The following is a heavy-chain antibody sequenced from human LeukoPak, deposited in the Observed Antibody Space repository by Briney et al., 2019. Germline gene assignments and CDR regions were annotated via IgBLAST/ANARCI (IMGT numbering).Heavy chain of an antibody. CDR1: GFTFSNSW. J-gene: IGHJ6*03. Sequence: GGSLRLSCAASGFTFSNSWMSWVRQAPGKGLEWVATIKPDGSAQYYVDSVKGRFTISRDNAKNSLFLQINSLRAEDTAVYYCARDLHSSSLWDYYYYMDVWGKGTTVTVSS. CDR2: IKPDGSAQ. D-gene: IGHD6-13*01. CDR3: ARDLHSSSLWDYYYYMDV. V-gene: IGHV3-7*01.